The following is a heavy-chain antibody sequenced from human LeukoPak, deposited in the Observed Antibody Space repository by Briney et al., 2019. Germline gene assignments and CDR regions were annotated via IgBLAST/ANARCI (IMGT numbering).Heavy chain of an antibody. J-gene: IGHJ5*02. CDR1: GGSISSYY. CDR3: ARDPGYGSGTYNWFDP. Sequence: SETLSLTCTVSGGSISSYYWGWIRQPPGKGLEWIGYIYYSGSTNYNPSLKSRVTISVDTSKNQFSLKLSSVTAADTAVYYCARDPGYGSGTYNWFDPWGQGTLVTVSS. CDR2: IYYSGST. V-gene: IGHV4-59*01. D-gene: IGHD3-10*01.